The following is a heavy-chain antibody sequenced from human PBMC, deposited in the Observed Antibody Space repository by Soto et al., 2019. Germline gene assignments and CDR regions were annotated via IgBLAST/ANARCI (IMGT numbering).Heavy chain of an antibody. J-gene: IGHJ4*02. CDR2: IYWDDDK. V-gene: IGHV2-5*02. CDR1: GFSLSTSGVG. CDR3: AHVYGGYDNFDY. Sequence: QITLKESDPTLMKPTQTLTLTCTFSGFSLSTSGVGVGWIRQPPGKALEWLALIYWDDDKRYSPSLKSRLTITKDTSKNQVVRTMTNMDPVDTATYYCAHVYGGYDNFDYWGQGTLVTVSS. D-gene: IGHD5-12*01.